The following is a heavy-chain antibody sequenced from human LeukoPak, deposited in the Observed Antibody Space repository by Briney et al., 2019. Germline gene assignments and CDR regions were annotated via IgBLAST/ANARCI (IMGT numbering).Heavy chain of an antibody. CDR2: ISAYNGKT. V-gene: IGHV1-18*01. Sequence: ASLRVSCKASAYTFTSYGISWVRQAPGQGLEWMGCISAYNGKTKYAQKLQGRVTMTTETSTSIAYMELRILRSDHTAVYYCASDRIDYGDYVDYYYFGMDVWGQGTTVTV. CDR3: ASDRIDYGDYVDYYYFGMDV. CDR1: AYTFTSYG. J-gene: IGHJ6*02. D-gene: IGHD4-17*01.